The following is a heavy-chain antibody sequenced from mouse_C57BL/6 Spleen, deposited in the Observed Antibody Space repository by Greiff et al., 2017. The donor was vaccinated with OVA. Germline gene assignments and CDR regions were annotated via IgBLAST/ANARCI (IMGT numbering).Heavy chain of an antibody. Sequence: QVQLQQSGPELVKPGASVKISCKASGYAFSSSWMNWVKQRPGKGLEWIGRIYPGDGDTNYNGKFKGKATLTADKSSSTAYMQLSSLTSEDSAVYCCARRAGNYAMDYWGQGTSVTVSS. CDR1: GYAFSSSW. V-gene: IGHV1-82*01. CDR2: IYPGDGDT. D-gene: IGHD3-1*01. CDR3: ARRAGNYAMDY. J-gene: IGHJ4*01.